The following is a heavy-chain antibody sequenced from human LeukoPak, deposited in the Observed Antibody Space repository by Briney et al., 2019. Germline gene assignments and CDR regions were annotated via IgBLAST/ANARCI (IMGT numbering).Heavy chain of an antibody. CDR1: GFTFSGFW. D-gene: IGHD6-6*01. Sequence: AGGSLRLSCAVSGFTFSGFWMSWSRQAPGKGLEWVASINSDGSEGYYADVVKGRFTISRDNAKNSLYLQINSLRAEDTAVHYCARSSYSSSSSVWGQGTMVTVSS. V-gene: IGHV3-7*03. J-gene: IGHJ3*01. CDR2: INSDGSEG. CDR3: ARSSYSSSSSV.